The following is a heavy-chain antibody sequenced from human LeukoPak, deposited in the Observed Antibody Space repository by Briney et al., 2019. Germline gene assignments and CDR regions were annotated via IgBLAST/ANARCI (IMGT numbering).Heavy chain of an antibody. CDR2: IYPGDSNT. CDR3: ARHFGYSSSWFVDY. CDR1: GYSFTRYW. V-gene: IGHV5-51*01. Sequence: GESLKISCKGSGYSFTRYWIGWVRQMPGKGLEWMGIIYPGDSNTRYSPSLQGQVTISVDKSISTAYLQWSSLKASDTAMYYCARHFGYSSSWFVDYWGQGTLVTVSS. J-gene: IGHJ4*02. D-gene: IGHD6-13*01.